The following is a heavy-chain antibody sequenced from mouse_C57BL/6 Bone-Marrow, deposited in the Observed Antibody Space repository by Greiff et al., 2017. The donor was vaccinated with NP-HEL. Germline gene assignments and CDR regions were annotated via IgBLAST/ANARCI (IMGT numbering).Heavy chain of an antibody. V-gene: IGHV1-81*01. Sequence: VQVVESGAELARPGASVKLSCKASGYTFTSYGISWVKQRTGQGLEWIGEIYPRSGNTYYNEKFKGKATLTADKSSSTAYMELRSLTSEDSAVYFCARGGIYYGNYGYFDYWGQGTTLTVSS. CDR1: GYTFTSYG. D-gene: IGHD2-1*01. CDR3: ARGGIYYGNYGYFDY. J-gene: IGHJ2*01. CDR2: IYPRSGNT.